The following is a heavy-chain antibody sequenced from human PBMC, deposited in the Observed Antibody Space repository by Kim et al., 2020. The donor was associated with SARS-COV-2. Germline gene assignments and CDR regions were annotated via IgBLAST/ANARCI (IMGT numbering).Heavy chain of an antibody. J-gene: IGHJ4*02. D-gene: IGHD1-1*01. V-gene: IGHV3-23*01. CDR3: AKGGGTSPFGY. CDR1: GFTFTRYA. Sequence: GGSLRLSCAASGFTFTRYAVSWVRQAPGKGLEWVSTGDNVGGIFYADSVKGRFTISRDISKNTLYLQMSSLRAEDTAVYYCAKGGGTSPFGYWGQGTLVTVSS. CDR2: GDNVGGI.